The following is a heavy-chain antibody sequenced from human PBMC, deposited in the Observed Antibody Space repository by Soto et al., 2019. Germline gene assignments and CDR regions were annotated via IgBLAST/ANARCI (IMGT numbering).Heavy chain of an antibody. Sequence: SETLSLTCTASGGSISSYYWSWIRQPPGKGLEWIGYIYYSGSTNYNPSLKSRVTISVDTSKNQFSLKLSSVTAADTAVYYCARLGSVEAAASMWGQGTLVTVSS. J-gene: IGHJ4*02. D-gene: IGHD6-13*01. CDR3: ARLGSVEAAASM. CDR1: GGSISSYY. CDR2: IYYSGST. V-gene: IGHV4-59*08.